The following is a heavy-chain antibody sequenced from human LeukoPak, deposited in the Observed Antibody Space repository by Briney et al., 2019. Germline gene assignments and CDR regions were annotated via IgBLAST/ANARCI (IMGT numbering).Heavy chain of an antibody. J-gene: IGHJ4*02. D-gene: IGHD1-14*01. Sequence: GGSLRLSCTASGFTFGDYAMSWVRQAPGKGLEWVGFIRSKAYGGTTEYAASVKGRFTISRDDSKSIAYLQMNSLKTEDTAVYYCTRDLTYTPTVGLFDYWGQGTLVTVSS. CDR1: GFTFGDYA. CDR3: TRDLTYTPTVGLFDY. V-gene: IGHV3-49*04. CDR2: IRSKAYGGTT.